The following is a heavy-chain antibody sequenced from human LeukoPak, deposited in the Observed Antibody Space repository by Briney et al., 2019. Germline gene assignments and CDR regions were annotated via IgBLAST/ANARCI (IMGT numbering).Heavy chain of an antibody. V-gene: IGHV4-59*12. D-gene: IGHD6-13*01. Sequence: SETLSLTCTVSGGSISSYYWSWIRQPPGKGLEWIGYIYYSGSTNYNPSLKSRVTISVDTSKNQFSLKLSSVTAADTAVYYCARCGSSSYLFDYWGQGTLVTVSS. CDR2: IYYSGST. J-gene: IGHJ4*02. CDR3: ARCGSSSYLFDY. CDR1: GGSISSYY.